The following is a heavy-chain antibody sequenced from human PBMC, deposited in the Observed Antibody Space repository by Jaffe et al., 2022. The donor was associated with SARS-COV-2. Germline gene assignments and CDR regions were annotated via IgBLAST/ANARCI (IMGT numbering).Heavy chain of an antibody. V-gene: IGHV3-33*01. CDR1: GFTFSSYG. CDR2: IWYDGSNK. D-gene: IGHD4-17*01. Sequence: QVQLVESGGGVVQPGRSLRLSCAASGFTFSSYGMHWVRQAPGKGLEWVAVIWYDGSNKYYADSVKGRFTISRDNSKNTLYLQMNSLRAEDTAVYYCARDGAYGERRDYYYYGMDVWGQGTTVTVSS. J-gene: IGHJ6*02. CDR3: ARDGAYGERRDYYYYGMDV.